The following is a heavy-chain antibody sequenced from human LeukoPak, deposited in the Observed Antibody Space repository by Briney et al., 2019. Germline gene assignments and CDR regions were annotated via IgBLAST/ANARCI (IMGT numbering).Heavy chain of an antibody. CDR3: ARDRGWYHADS. CDR1: GFTFSSYS. D-gene: IGHD6-19*01. V-gene: IGHV3-21*01. Sequence: GGPLRLSCAASGFTFSSYSMNWVRQAPGKGLEWVSSISSSSSYIYYADSVKGRFTISRDNAKNSLYLQMNSLRAEDTAVYYCARDRGWYHADSWGQGTLVTVSS. CDR2: ISSSSSYI. J-gene: IGHJ4*02.